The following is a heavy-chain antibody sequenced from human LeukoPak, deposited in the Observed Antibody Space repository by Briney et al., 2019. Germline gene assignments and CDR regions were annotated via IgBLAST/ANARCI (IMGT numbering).Heavy chain of an antibody. J-gene: IGHJ3*02. CDR2: IIPIFGTA. CDR3: ARPGYSSSWSAFDI. CDR1: GGTFSSYA. D-gene: IGHD6-13*01. V-gene: IGHV1-69*06. Sequence: GASVKVSCKASGGTFSSYAISWVRQAPGQGLEWMGRIIPIFGTANYAQKFQGRVTITADKSTSTAYMELSSLRSEDTAVYYCARPGYSSSWSAFDIWGQGTMVTVSS.